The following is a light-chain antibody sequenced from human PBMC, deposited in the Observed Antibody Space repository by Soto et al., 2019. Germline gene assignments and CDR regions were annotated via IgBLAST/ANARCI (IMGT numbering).Light chain of an antibody. V-gene: IGKV3-20*01. J-gene: IGKJ3*01. CDR2: SAS. CDR3: QQVGSSPGLT. Sequence: EIVLTQSPGTLSLSPGERATLSCRASQSINSRYLACYQQKPGQAPRLLIYSASSKATGIPDRFSGSGSGTDFTLTISRLEPEDFAVYYSQQVGSSPGLTFGPGTKVDIK. CDR1: QSINSRY.